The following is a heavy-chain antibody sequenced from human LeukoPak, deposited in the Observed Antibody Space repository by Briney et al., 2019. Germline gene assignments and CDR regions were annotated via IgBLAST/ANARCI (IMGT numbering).Heavy chain of an antibody. D-gene: IGHD5-18*01. J-gene: IGHJ4*02. Sequence: ASVKVSCKASGYTFTGYYIHWVRQAPGQGLEWMGWINPNSGGTNYAQKFQGRVTMTRDTSISTAYMELSRLRSDDTAVYYCARDVDTAMGSDYWGQGTLVTVSS. CDR3: ARDVDTAMGSDY. V-gene: IGHV1-2*02. CDR2: INPNSGGT. CDR1: GYTFTGYY.